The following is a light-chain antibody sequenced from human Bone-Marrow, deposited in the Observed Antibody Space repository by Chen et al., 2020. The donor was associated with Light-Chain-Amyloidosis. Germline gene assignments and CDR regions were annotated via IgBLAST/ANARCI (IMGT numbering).Light chain of an antibody. CDR3: QVWDRSSDRPV. Sequence: SYVLTQPSSVSVAPGQTATIACGGNNIGSTSVHWYQQTPGQAPLLVVYDDSDRPSCIPERLSGSNSGNTATLTISRVEGGDEADYYGQVWDRSSDRPVFGGGTKLTVL. V-gene: IGLV3-21*02. J-gene: IGLJ3*02. CDR2: DDS. CDR1: NIGSTS.